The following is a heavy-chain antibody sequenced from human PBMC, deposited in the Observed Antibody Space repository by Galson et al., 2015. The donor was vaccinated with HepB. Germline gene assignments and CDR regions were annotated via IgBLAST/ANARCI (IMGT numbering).Heavy chain of an antibody. CDR2: ISSSSYI. J-gene: IGHJ3*02. V-gene: IGHV3-21*01. CDR1: GSTLNTYT. D-gene: IGHD4-17*01. Sequence: SLRLSCAASGSTLNTYTMNWVRQAPGKGLEWVSSISSSSYIYYADSVKGRFTISRDNAKNSLYLQMNSLRAEDTAAYYCARDRYGDYAFDIWGQGTMVAVSS. CDR3: ARDRYGDYAFDI.